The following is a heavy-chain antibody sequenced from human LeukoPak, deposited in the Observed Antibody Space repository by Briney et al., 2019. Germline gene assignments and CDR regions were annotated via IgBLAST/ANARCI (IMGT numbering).Heavy chain of an antibody. CDR2: ISTQSGNT. D-gene: IGHD4-17*01. Sequence: WASVKVSCEASGYTLTSYGINWMRQAPGQGLERMGWISTQSGNTNYAQKVQGRLTLTTDRSTNTAYMELRSLRSDDTAVYYCARGAYGDKWGQGTMVTVSS. CDR3: ARGAYGDK. CDR1: GYTLTSYG. V-gene: IGHV1-18*01. J-gene: IGHJ4*02.